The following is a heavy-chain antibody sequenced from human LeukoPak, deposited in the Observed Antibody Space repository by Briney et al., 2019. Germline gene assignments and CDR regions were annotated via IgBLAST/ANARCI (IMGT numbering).Heavy chain of an antibody. CDR2: IYYSGST. CDR3: ARHSTTGYSYGFGLDY. V-gene: IGHV4-61*05. J-gene: IGHJ4*02. D-gene: IGHD5-18*01. Sequence: SETLSLTCTVSGGSISSSSYSWGWIRQPPGKGLEWLGYIYYSGSTNYNPSLKSRVTISVDTSKNQFSLKLSSVTAADTAVYYCARHSTTGYSYGFGLDYWGQGTLVTVSS. CDR1: GGSISSSSYS.